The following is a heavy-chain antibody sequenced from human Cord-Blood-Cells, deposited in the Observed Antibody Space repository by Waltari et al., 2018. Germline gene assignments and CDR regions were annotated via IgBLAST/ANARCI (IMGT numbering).Heavy chain of an antibody. V-gene: IGHV2-5*02. Sequence: QITLKESGPTLVKPTQTLMLTCTFSGFSLSTSGVGVGWIRQPPGKALEWLALIYWDDDKRYSPILKSSLTITKDTSKNQVVITMPNMDPVGTVTYYCAQRRAGGSAYDLEEPFDYWGQGTLVTVSS. CDR2: IYWDDDK. D-gene: IGHD5-12*01. J-gene: IGHJ4*02. CDR1: GFSLSTSGVG. CDR3: AQRRAGGSAYDLEEPFDY.